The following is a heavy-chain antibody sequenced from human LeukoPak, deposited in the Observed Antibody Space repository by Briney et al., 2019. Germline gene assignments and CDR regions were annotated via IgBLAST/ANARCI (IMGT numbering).Heavy chain of an antibody. CDR2: IIPIFGTA. D-gene: IGHD2-21*02. V-gene: IGHV1-69*05. CDR1: GGTFSSYA. Sequence: GSSVKVSCKASGGTFSSYAISWGRQAPGQGLEWMGRIIPIFGTANYAQKFQGRVTITTDESTSTAYMELSSLRSEDTAVYYCARDNFAYCGGDCYPTDYWGQGTLVTVSS. J-gene: IGHJ4*02. CDR3: ARDNFAYCGGDCYPTDY.